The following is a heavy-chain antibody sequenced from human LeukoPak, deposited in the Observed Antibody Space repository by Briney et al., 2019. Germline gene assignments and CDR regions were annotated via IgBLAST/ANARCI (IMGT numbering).Heavy chain of an antibody. Sequence: PGGSLRLSCTASGFTFSTYAMSWVRQAPGKGLEWVSVISSSGLSTYYADSVKGRFTISRDNSKNTLYLQMNSLRAEDTAVYYCAKGSMVRGFDPWGQGTLVTVSS. CDR1: GFTFSTYA. CDR2: ISSSGLST. V-gene: IGHV3-23*01. D-gene: IGHD3-10*01. CDR3: AKGSMVRGFDP. J-gene: IGHJ5*02.